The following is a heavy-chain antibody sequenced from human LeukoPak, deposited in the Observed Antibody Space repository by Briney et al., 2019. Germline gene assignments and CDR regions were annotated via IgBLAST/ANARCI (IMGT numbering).Heavy chain of an antibody. CDR2: ISYDGSNK. V-gene: IGHV3-30*18. D-gene: IGHD6-19*01. CDR3: AKPAGYSSGWHFDY. Sequence: GGSQRLSCAASGFSFSSYGMHWVRQAPGKGLEWVAVISYDGSNKYYADSVKGRFTISRDNSKNTLYLQMNSLRAEDTAVYYCAKPAGYSSGWHFDYWGQGTLVTVSS. J-gene: IGHJ4*02. CDR1: GFSFSSYG.